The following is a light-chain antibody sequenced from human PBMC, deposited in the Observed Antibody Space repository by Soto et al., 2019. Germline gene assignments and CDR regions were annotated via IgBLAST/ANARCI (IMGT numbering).Light chain of an antibody. CDR2: NNN. CDR1: SSNIGSHV. Sequence: QSVLTQPPSASGTPGQRVTISCSGSSSNIGSHVVYWYQQLAGTAPKLLMYNNNQRPSGVPDRFSGSKSGTSASLAISGLQSEDGADYYCAVGEDSRDGGVFGRGTKVTVL. V-gene: IGLV1-44*01. CDR3: AVGEDSRDGGV. J-gene: IGLJ3*02.